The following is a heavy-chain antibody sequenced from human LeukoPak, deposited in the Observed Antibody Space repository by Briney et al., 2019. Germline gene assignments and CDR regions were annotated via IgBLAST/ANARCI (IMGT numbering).Heavy chain of an antibody. CDR3: ARGRDSSGWLDY. CDR1: GFTFDDFA. V-gene: IGHV3-53*01. D-gene: IGHD6-19*01. J-gene: IGHJ4*02. CDR2: IFSDGST. Sequence: GGSLRLSCAASGFTFDDFAMTWVRQVPGKGLEWVSIIFSDGSTYYADSVKGRFTISRDNAKNTLYFQMNSLRVEDTAVYHCARGRDSSGWLDYWGQGTLVTVSS.